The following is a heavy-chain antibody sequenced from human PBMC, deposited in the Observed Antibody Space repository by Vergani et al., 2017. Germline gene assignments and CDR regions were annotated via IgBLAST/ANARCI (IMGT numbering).Heavy chain of an antibody. CDR1: GFTFSTYA. CDR2: ISGHGDNI. Sequence: EVQLLESGGGSVQPGESLRLSCVASGFTFSTYATSWVRQAPGKGLEWVSAISGHGDNIFYADSVKGRFTISRDNSKNTLFLQMNSLRVEDTAIYYCAKKHCSSTSCPFDSWGQGTLVTVSS. D-gene: IGHD2-2*01. V-gene: IGHV3-23*01. J-gene: IGHJ4*02. CDR3: AKKHCSSTSCPFDS.